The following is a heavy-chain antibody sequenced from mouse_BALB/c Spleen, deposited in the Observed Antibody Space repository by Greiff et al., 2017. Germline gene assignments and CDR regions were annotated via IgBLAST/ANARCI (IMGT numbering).Heavy chain of an antibody. Sequence: EVKLMESGGGLVQPGGSLRLSCATSGFTFTDYYMSWVRQPPGKALEWLGFIRNKANGYTTEYSASVKGRFTISRDNSQSILYLQMNTLRAEDSATYYCARDPAIIRALAYWGQGTSVTVSS. D-gene: IGHD1-2*01. CDR1: GFTFTDYY. CDR3: ARDPAIIRALAY. V-gene: IGHV7-3*02. J-gene: IGHJ4*01. CDR2: IRNKANGYTT.